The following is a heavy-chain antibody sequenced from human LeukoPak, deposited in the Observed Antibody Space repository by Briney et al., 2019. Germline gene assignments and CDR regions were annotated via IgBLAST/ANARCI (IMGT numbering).Heavy chain of an antibody. J-gene: IGHJ3*02. D-gene: IGHD3-16*02. CDR2: ISSSGSTK. CDR3: ASSKRGTYRFDAYDI. Sequence: GGSLRLSCAASGFTFSSYEMNWVRQAPGKGLEWLSYISSSGSTKYYADSVKGRFTISRDNAKNSLYLQMSSLRAEDTAIYYCASSKRGTYRFDAYDIWGQGTMVTVSS. CDR1: GFTFSSYE. V-gene: IGHV3-48*03.